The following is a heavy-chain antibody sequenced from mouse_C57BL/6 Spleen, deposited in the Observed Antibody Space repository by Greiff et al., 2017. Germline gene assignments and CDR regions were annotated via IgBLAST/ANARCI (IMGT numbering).Heavy chain of an antibody. CDR3: ARYWEVEDWYFDV. Sequence: VQLQQPGAELVKPGASVKMSCKASGYTFTSYWITWVKQRPGQGLEWIGDIYPGSGSTNYNEKFKSKATLTVDTSSSTAYMQLSSLTSEDSAVYFCARYWEVEDWYFDVWGTGTTVTVSS. J-gene: IGHJ1*03. V-gene: IGHV1-55*01. D-gene: IGHD4-1*01. CDR2: IYPGSGST. CDR1: GYTFTSYW.